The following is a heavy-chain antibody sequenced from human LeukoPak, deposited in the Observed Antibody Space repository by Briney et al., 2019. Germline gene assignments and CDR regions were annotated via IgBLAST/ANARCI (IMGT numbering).Heavy chain of an antibody. V-gene: IGHV1-18*01. CDR1: GYTFTSYG. D-gene: IGHD5-12*01. CDR3: ARRGYPVYYYYMDV. CDR2: ISAYNGNT. J-gene: IGHJ6*03. Sequence: AASVKVSCKASGYTFTSYGISWVRQAPGQGLEWMGWISAYNGNTNYAQKLQGRVTMTTDTSTTTAYMELRSLRSDDTAVYYCARRGYPVYYYYMDVWGKGTTVTISS.